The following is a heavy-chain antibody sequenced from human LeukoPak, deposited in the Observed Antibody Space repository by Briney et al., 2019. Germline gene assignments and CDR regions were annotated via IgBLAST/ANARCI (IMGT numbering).Heavy chain of an antibody. CDR2: INHSGST. CDR3: ARGPGYSSGNRDFDY. D-gene: IGHD6-19*01. J-gene: IGHJ4*02. V-gene: IGHV4-39*07. CDR1: GGSISSGGYY. Sequence: SETLSLTCTVSGGSISSGGYYWSWIRQPPGKGLEWIGEINHSGSTNYNPSLKSRVTISVDTSKNQFSLKLSSVTAADTAVYYCARGPGYSSGNRDFDYWGQGTLVTVSS.